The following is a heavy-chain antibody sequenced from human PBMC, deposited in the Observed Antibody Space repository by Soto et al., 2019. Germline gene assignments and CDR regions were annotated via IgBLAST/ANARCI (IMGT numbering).Heavy chain of an antibody. CDR2: IYYSGST. J-gene: IGHJ4*02. CDR3: ASSSIAASQVDY. Sequence: PSETLSLTCTVSGGSISSYYWSWIRQPPGKGLEWVGYIYYSGSTNYNPSLKSRFTISVDTSKNQFSLKLSSVTAADTAVYYCASSSIAASQVDYWGQGTLVTVSS. V-gene: IGHV4-59*01. D-gene: IGHD6-6*01. CDR1: GGSISSYY.